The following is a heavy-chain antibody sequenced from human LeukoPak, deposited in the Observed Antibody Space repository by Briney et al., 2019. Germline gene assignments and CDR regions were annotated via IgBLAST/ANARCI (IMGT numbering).Heavy chain of an antibody. CDR1: GFTFSSYW. J-gene: IGHJ5*02. CDR3: ARDYSLAATRPGGHYNWFDP. V-gene: IGHV3-7*01. CDR2: IKQDGSEK. D-gene: IGHD2-15*01. Sequence: GGSLRLSCAASGFTFSSYWMSWVRQAPGKGLEWVANIKQDGSEKYYVDSVKGRFTISRDNAKNSLYLQMNSLRAEDTAVYYCARDYSLAATRPGGHYNWFDPWGQGTLVTVSS.